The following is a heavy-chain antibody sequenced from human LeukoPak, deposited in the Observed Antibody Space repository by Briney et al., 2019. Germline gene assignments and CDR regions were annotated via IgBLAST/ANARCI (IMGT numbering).Heavy chain of an antibody. D-gene: IGHD7-27*01. J-gene: IGHJ4*02. V-gene: IGHV3-13*01. CDR2: IGTAGDT. CDR3: ARARLTGVRGYYFDY. CDR1: GFTFSSYD. Sequence: PGGSLRLSYAASGFTFSSYDMHWVRQATGKGLEWVSAIGTAGDTYYPGSVKGRFTISRENAKNSLYLQMNSLRAGDTAVYYCARARLTGVRGYYFDYWGQGTLVTVSS.